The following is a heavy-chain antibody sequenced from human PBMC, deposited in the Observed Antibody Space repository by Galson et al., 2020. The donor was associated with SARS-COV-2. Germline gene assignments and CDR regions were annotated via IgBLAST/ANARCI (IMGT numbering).Heavy chain of an antibody. CDR2: IYHTETT. Sequence: SETLSLTCTVSGDSITSSHWWTWVRQPPGKGLEWIGQIYHTETTYYSPSLRGRVTMSMDKSNNQFSLRLKSVTAADTAVYYCARNLWDSNTFYNYFDPWGQGTLVTVSS. J-gene: IGHJ5*02. D-gene: IGHD1-26*01. CDR3: ARNLWDSNTFYNYFDP. CDR1: GDSITSSHW. V-gene: IGHV4-4*02.